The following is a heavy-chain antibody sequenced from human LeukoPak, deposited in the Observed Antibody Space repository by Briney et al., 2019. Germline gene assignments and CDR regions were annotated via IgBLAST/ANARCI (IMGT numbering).Heavy chain of an antibody. CDR1: GYTFTGYY. Sequence: ASVKVSCKASGYTFTGYYMHWVRQAPGQGLEWMGWINPNSGGTNYAQKFQGRVTMTRDTSISTAYMELSRLRSDDTAVYYCARRRDIVAPNDYWGQGTLVTVSS. J-gene: IGHJ4*02. D-gene: IGHD5-12*01. CDR2: INPNSGGT. CDR3: ARRRDIVAPNDY. V-gene: IGHV1-2*02.